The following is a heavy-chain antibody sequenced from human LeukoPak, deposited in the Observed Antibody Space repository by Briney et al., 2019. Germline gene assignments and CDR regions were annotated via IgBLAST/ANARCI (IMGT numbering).Heavy chain of an antibody. D-gene: IGHD3-10*01. V-gene: IGHV3-33*01. CDR2: IWYDGSNT. J-gene: IGHJ4*02. CDR3: ARDYASDY. Sequence: HPGGSLRLSCAASGFTFRSYGMHWVRQAPGKGLEWVARIWYDGSNTYYEASVKGRFTISRDNSKNTLYLQMNTLRAEDTAVYYCARDYASDYWGQGTLVTVSS. CDR1: GFTFRSYG.